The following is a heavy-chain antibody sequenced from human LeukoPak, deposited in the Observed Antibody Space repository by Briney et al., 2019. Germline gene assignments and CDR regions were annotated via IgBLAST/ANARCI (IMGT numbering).Heavy chain of an antibody. Sequence: GGSLRLSCAASGFTFSSYAMSWFRQAPGKGLEWVSAISGSGGSTYYADSVKGRFTISRDNSKNTLYLQMNSLRAEDTAVYYCANMGGVVVVAATDWGQGTLVTVSS. CDR1: GFTFSSYA. CDR2: ISGSGGST. D-gene: IGHD2-15*01. J-gene: IGHJ4*02. V-gene: IGHV3-23*01. CDR3: ANMGGVVVVAATD.